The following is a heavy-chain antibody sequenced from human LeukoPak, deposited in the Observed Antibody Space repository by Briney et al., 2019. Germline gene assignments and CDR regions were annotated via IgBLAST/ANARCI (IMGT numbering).Heavy chain of an antibody. CDR1: GGSISSGSYS. V-gene: IGHV4-30-2*01. D-gene: IGHD1-26*01. J-gene: IGHJ5*02. Sequence: SQTLSLTCAVSGGSISSGSYSWSWIRQPPGKGLEWIGYIYHSGSTYYNPSLKSRVTISVDTSKNQFSLKLSSVTAADTAVYYCARAGGSYRGDNWFDPWGQGTLVTVSS. CDR2: IYHSGST. CDR3: ARAGGSYRGDNWFDP.